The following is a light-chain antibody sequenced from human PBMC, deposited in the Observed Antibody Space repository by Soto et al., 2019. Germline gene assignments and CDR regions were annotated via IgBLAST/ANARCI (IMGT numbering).Light chain of an antibody. J-gene: IGKJ3*01. Sequence: DIQVTQSPSSLSASVGDRVTITCRASQGITNYLAWYQQKPGKVPKLLMYAASTLHSGVPSRFRGSGSGTDFTLTIISLQPEDVATYYCQNYNSAPFTFGPGTKVDIK. CDR2: AAS. V-gene: IGKV1-27*01. CDR1: QGITNY. CDR3: QNYNSAPFT.